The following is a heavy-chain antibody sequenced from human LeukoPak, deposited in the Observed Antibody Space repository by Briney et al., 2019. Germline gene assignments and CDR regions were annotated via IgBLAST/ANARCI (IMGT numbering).Heavy chain of an antibody. CDR3: ARAYCGGDCYSDY. Sequence: ASVKVSCKASGYTFTSYGISWVRQARGQGREWMGWISAYNGKTNYAQKLQGRVPMTTDTSTSTAYMELRSLRSDDTAVYYCARAYCGGDCYSDYWGQGTLVTVSS. CDR1: GYTFTSYG. CDR2: ISAYNGKT. D-gene: IGHD2-21*02. J-gene: IGHJ4*02. V-gene: IGHV1-18*01.